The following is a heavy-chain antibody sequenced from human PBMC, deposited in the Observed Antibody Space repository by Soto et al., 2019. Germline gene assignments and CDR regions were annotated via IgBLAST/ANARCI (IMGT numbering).Heavy chain of an antibody. V-gene: IGHV3-7*01. J-gene: IGHJ4*02. CDR3: ARASGYGSASSVNHYFDY. CDR2: IKFDGSEI. CDR1: GFTYSYYW. Sequence: EVQLVESGGGLVQPGGSLRLSCVASGFTYSYYWMSWVRQAPGRGLEWVARIKFDGSEIQYADSAKGRFTISRDNAENSLYLQMRSLSDGDTAVYYCARASGYGSASSVNHYFDYWGQGSLVPVYS. D-gene: IGHD3-10*01.